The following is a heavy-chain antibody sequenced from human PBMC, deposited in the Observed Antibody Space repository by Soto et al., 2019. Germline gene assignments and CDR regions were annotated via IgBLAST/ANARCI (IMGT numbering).Heavy chain of an antibody. CDR2: IIPIFGTA. D-gene: IGHD6-13*01. CDR1: GGTFSSYA. Sequence: QVQLVQSGAEVKKPGSSVKVSCKAFGGTFSSYAISWVRQAPGQGLEWMGGIIPIFGTANYAQKFQGRVTITADESTSTAYMELSSLRSEDTAVYYCARAGYSSRYYYYYYGMDVWGQGTTVTVSS. V-gene: IGHV1-69*01. CDR3: ARAGYSSRYYYYYYGMDV. J-gene: IGHJ6*02.